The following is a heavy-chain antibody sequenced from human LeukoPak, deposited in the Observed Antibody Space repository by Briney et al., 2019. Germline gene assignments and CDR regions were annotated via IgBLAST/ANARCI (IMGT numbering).Heavy chain of an antibody. CDR3: AKTYGHFDD. CDR2: ITSSSSYI. D-gene: IGHD4-17*01. V-gene: IGHV3-21*01. J-gene: IGHJ4*02. Sequence: GGSLRRYCAASGFTFTSYTMNWDRKPQGKGLEWVSSITSSSSYIYYADSVKGRFTISRDNAKNSLYLQMTSLRVEDTAVYYCAKTYGHFDDWGQGTQVTVSS. CDR1: GFTFTSYT.